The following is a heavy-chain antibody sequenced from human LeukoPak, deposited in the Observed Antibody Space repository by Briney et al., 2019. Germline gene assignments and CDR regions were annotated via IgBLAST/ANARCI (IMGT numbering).Heavy chain of an antibody. J-gene: IGHJ4*02. Sequence: ASVKVSCKASGYTFTGYYMHWVRQAPGQGLEWMGWINPYSGGTNYAQRFQGRVTMTRDTSISTAYMELSRLRSDDTAVYYCALSRYDYSNLDYWGQGTLVTVSS. D-gene: IGHD4-11*01. V-gene: IGHV1-2*02. CDR3: ALSRYDYSNLDY. CDR2: INPYSGGT. CDR1: GYTFTGYY.